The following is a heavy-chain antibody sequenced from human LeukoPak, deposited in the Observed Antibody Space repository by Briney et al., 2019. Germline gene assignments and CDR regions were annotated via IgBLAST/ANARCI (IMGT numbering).Heavy chain of an antibody. CDR2: ISSSGSTI. CDR1: GFTFSSYA. D-gene: IGHD4-17*01. Sequence: PGGSLRLSCAASGFTFSSYAMSWIRQAPGKGLEWVSCISSSGSTIYYADSVKGRFTISRDNAKNSLYLQMNSLRAEDTAVYYCARDETVTTYPWYFDYWGQGTLVTVSS. J-gene: IGHJ4*02. V-gene: IGHV3-11*01. CDR3: ARDETVTTYPWYFDY.